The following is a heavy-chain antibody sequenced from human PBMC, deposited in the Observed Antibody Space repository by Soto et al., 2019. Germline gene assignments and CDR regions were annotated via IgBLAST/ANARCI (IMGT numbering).Heavy chain of an antibody. CDR1: GFTFSSYG. Sequence: QVQLVESGGGVVQPGRSLRLSCAASGFTFSSYGMHWVRQAPGKGLEWVAVISYDGSNKYYADSVKGRFTISRDNSENTLYLQMNSLRAEDTAVYYCAKRGNYYDSSCYYYFDYWGQGTLVTVSS. V-gene: IGHV3-30*18. J-gene: IGHJ4*02. CDR2: ISYDGSNK. CDR3: AKRGNYYDSSCYYYFDY. D-gene: IGHD3-22*01.